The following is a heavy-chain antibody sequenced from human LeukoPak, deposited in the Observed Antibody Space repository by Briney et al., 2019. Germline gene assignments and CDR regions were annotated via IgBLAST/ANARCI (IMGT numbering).Heavy chain of an antibody. J-gene: IGHJ4*02. V-gene: IGHV4-59*01. Sequence: SETLSLTCTVSGDSFSYFYWSWIRQPPGKGLEWIGYIYNSGSTNYNPSLKSRVTISLDTFKNQFSLKLSSVTAADTAVYYCARGSAYYYDSSGYYLSPYFDYWGQGTLVTVSS. CDR2: IYNSGST. CDR3: ARGSAYYYDSSGYYLSPYFDY. CDR1: GDSFSYFY. D-gene: IGHD3-22*01.